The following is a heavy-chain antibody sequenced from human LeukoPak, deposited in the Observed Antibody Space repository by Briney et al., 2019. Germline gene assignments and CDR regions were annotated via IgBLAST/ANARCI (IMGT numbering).Heavy chain of an antibody. CDR3: ARDYYGAGSYFAY. J-gene: IGHJ4*02. CDR2: INPNSGGT. D-gene: IGHD3-10*01. V-gene: IGHV1-2*02. Sequence: ALVKVSCKASGYTFTGYYMHWVRQAPGQGLEWMGWINPNSGGTNYAQKFQGRVTMTRDTSISTAYMELSRLRSDDTAVYYCARDYYGAGSYFAYWGQGTLVTVSS. CDR1: GYTFTGYY.